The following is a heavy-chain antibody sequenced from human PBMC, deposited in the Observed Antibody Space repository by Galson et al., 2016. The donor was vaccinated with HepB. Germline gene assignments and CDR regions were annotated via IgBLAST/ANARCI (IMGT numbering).Heavy chain of an antibody. CDR3: ARQSTTSPAAATGDKWFDP. CDR2: FSYSRKT. J-gene: IGHJ5*02. Sequence: SETLSLTCSVSGASISDASHYWGWIRQPPGRGLEWIGTFSYSRKTYYNPSFKSRATIAVDTSKDLFSLRLNSVTAADTAVYYCARQSTTSPAAATGDKWFDPWGQGTLVTVSS. V-gene: IGHV4-39*01. CDR1: GASISDASHY. D-gene: IGHD2/OR15-2a*01.